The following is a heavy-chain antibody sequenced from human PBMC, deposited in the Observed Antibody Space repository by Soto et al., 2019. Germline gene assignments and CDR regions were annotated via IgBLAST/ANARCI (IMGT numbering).Heavy chain of an antibody. D-gene: IGHD6-6*01. CDR3: ARAGPEYSSSSGYYYGMDV. CDR1: GGTFSSYS. Sequence: SVKVSCKASGGTFSSYSISWVRQAPGQGLEWMGGIIPIFGTANYAQKFQGRVTITADKSTSTAYMELSSLRSEDTAVYYCARAGPEYSSSSGYYYGMDVWGQGTTVTVYS. V-gene: IGHV1-69*06. CDR2: IIPIFGTA. J-gene: IGHJ6*02.